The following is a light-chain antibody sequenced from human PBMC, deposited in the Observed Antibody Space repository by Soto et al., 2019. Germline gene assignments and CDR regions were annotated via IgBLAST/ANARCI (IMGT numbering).Light chain of an antibody. V-gene: IGLV2-14*03. CDR3: SSYTSSSTPYV. CDR2: EVS. J-gene: IGLJ1*01. CDR1: SSDVGGYNY. Sequence: QSALTQPASVSGSPGQSITISCTGTSSDVGGYNYVSWYQQHPGKAPKLMIYEVSNRPSGDSDRFSGSKSGNTASLTISGLQAEDEADYYCSSYTSSSTPYVFGSGTSSPS.